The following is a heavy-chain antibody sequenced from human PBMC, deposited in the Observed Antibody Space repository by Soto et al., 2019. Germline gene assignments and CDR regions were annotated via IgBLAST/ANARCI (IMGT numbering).Heavy chain of an antibody. J-gene: IGHJ5*02. V-gene: IGHV4-31*03. CDR1: GGSISSGGYY. CDR2: IYYSGST. Sequence: SKTLSLTCTVSGGSISSGGYYWSWIRQHPGKCLEWIGYIYYSGSTYYNPSLKSRVTISVDTSKNQFSLKLSSVTAADTAVYYCARGVTIFGVVIEVPAWMVANWFDPWGQGTLVTVSS. D-gene: IGHD3-3*01. CDR3: ARGVTIFGVVIEVPAWMVANWFDP.